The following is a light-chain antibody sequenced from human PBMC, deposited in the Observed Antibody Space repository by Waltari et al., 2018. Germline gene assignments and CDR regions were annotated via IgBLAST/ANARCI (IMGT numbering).Light chain of an antibody. CDR1: TRAVTSRHY. Sequence: QAVVPQQPSLPASPAGPVTPTCGPRTRAVTSRHYPYWFQQKPGQVPSTLIYDTSNKHSWTPARFSGSLLGGKAALTLSGAQAEDEAEYYCLLWYSGDRWVFGGGTKLSVL. CDR2: DTS. J-gene: IGLJ3*02. V-gene: IGLV7-46*01. CDR3: LLWYSGDRWV.